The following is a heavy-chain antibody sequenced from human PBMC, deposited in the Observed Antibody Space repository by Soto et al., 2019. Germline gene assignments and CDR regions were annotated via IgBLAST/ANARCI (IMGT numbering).Heavy chain of an antibody. CDR2: INPNSGGT. V-gene: IGHV1-2*04. CDR3: AREGYSSSWKNAFDI. CDR1: GYTFTGYY. J-gene: IGHJ3*02. Sequence: QVQLVQSGAEVKKPGASVKLSCKASGYTFTGYYMHWVRQAPGQGLAWMGWINPNSGGTNYAQKFQRCVTMTRDTSISTAYIELSRLRSDDTAVSYCAREGYSSSWKNAFDIWGQGTIVTVSS. D-gene: IGHD6-13*01.